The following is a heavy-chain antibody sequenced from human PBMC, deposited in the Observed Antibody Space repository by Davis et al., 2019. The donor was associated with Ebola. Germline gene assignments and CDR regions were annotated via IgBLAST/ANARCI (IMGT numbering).Heavy chain of an antibody. CDR2: ISAYNGNT. D-gene: IGHD2-21*02. V-gene: IGHV1-18*01. Sequence: ASVKVSCKASGYTFTSYGISWVRQAPGQGLEWMGWISAYNGNTNYAQKLQGRVTMTTDTSTSTAYMELRSLRSEDTAVYYCARVHCGGDCYSNYYYGMDVWGQGTTVTVSS. CDR1: GYTFTSYG. CDR3: ARVHCGGDCYSNYYYGMDV. J-gene: IGHJ6*02.